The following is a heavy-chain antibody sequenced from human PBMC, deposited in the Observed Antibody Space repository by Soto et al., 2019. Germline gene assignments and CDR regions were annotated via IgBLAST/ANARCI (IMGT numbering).Heavy chain of an antibody. CDR3: VKDQEWGIVVVVAATLGAFDI. J-gene: IGHJ3*02. CDR2: ISSNGGST. D-gene: IGHD2-15*01. V-gene: IGHV3-64D*08. CDR1: GFTFSSYA. Sequence: GGSLRLSCSASGFTFSSYAMHWVRQAPGKGLEYVSAISSNGGSTYYADSVKGRFTISRDNSKNTLYLQMSSLRAEDTAVYYCVKDQEWGIVVVVAATLGAFDIWGQGTMVTVSS.